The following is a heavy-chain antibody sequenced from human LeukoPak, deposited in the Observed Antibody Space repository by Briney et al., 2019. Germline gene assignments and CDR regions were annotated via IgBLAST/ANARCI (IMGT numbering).Heavy chain of an antibody. J-gene: IGHJ6*02. V-gene: IGHV3-74*01. Sequence: GGSLRLSCAASGFTFSTYWMHWVRQAPGKGLVWVSRITSDGSSTSYADFVKGRFTISRDNAKNMLYLQMNSLRAEDTAVYYCARDGAPSDWLDVWGQGTTVTVSS. CDR1: GFTFSTYW. D-gene: IGHD3-9*01. CDR3: ARDGAPSDWLDV. CDR2: ITSDGSST.